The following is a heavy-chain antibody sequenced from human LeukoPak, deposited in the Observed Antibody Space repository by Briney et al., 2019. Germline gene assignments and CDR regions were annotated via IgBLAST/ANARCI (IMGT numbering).Heavy chain of an antibody. V-gene: IGHV3-15*01. CDR2: IKSKPDGGTT. Sequence: GGSLRLSCAASGFTVSNAWMSWVRQAPGKGLEWVGRIKSKPDGGTTDYAAPANGRFTISRDDSKNTLYLQMDSLDTEDTAVYYCATENWFDPRGQGTLVTVSS. J-gene: IGHJ5*02. CDR3: ATENWFDP. CDR1: GFTVSNAW.